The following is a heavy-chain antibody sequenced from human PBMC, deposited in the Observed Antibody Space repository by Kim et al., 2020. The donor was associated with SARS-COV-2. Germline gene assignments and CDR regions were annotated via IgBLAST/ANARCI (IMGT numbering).Heavy chain of an antibody. CDR3: ARDFTTVTTFDYYYGMDV. D-gene: IGHD4-17*01. CDR2: INPSGGST. CDR1: GYTFTSYY. J-gene: IGHJ6*01. Sequence: ASVKVSCKASGYTFTSYYMHWVRQAPGQGLEWMGIINPSGGSTSYAQKFQGRVTMTRETSTSTVYMGLSSLSSEDTAVYYCARDFTTVTTFDYYYGMDVWGQGTTVTVSS. V-gene: IGHV1-46*01.